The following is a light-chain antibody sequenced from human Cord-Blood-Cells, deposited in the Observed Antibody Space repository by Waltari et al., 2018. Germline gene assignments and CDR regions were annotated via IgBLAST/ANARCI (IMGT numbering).Light chain of an antibody. CDR1: QSVSSY. Sequence: EIVLTQSPATLYLSPGERATLSCRASQSVSSYLAWYQQKPGQAPRLLIYDASNRATGIQARFSGSRSGTDFTLTISSLEPEDFAVYYCQQRSNWPWTFGQGTKVEIK. CDR3: QQRSNWPWT. CDR2: DAS. V-gene: IGKV3-11*01. J-gene: IGKJ1*01.